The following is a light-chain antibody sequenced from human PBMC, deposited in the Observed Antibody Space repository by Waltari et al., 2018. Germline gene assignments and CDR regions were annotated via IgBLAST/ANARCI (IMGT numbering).Light chain of an antibody. CDR1: QTVLYTSNNKNY. CDR3: QQFYNIPIT. V-gene: IGKV4-1*01. Sequence: DIVMTQSPDSLAVSVGARAPIHCRSSQTVLYTSNNKNYLGWYQQKPGQPPRLLINWASTRESGVPDRFSGSGSGTDFTLTISSLEAEDAAVYYCQQFYNIPITFGQGTRLEIQ. CDR2: WAS. J-gene: IGKJ5*01.